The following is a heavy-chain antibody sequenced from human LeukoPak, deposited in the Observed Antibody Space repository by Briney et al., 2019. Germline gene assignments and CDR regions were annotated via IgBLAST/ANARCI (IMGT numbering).Heavy chain of an antibody. CDR2: ISSSGSTI. D-gene: IGHD3-10*02. CDR1: VFTFSRYE. J-gene: IGHJ6*04. V-gene: IGHV3-48*03. CDR3: AELGITMIGGV. Sequence: GGALRLSCAASVFTFSRYEMNWVRQAPGKGLEWVSYISSSGSTIYYADSVKGRFTISRDNAKNSLYLQMNTLRAEDTAVYYCAELGITMIGGVWGKGTTVTISS.